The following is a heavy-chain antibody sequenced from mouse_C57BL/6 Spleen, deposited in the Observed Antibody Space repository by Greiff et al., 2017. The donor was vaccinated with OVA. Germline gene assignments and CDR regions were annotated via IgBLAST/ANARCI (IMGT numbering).Heavy chain of an antibody. CDR1: GYTFTSYW. CDR3: AGAIYYGSNWYFDY. J-gene: IGHJ1*03. V-gene: IGHV1-52*01. CDR2: IDPSDSET. Sequence: QVQLQQPGAELVRPGSSVKLSCKASGYTFTSYWMHWVKQRPIQGLEWIGNIDPSDSETHYNQKFKDKATLTVDKSSSPAYMQLSSLTSEDSAVYYCAGAIYYGSNWYFDYWGKGTTVTVSS. D-gene: IGHD1-1*01.